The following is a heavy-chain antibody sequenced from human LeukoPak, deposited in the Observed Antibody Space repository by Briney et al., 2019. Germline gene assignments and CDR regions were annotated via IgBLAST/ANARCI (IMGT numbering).Heavy chain of an antibody. D-gene: IGHD6-19*01. CDR2: INTNTGNP. Sequence: ASVKVSCKASGGTFNSYAISWVRQAPGQGLEWMGWINTNTGNPTYAQGFTGRFVFSLDTSVSTAYLQISSLKAEDTAVYYCAREEDSSGWYRGLDPWGQGTLVTVSS. CDR3: AREEDSSGWYRGLDP. CDR1: GGTFNSYA. J-gene: IGHJ5*02. V-gene: IGHV7-4-1*02.